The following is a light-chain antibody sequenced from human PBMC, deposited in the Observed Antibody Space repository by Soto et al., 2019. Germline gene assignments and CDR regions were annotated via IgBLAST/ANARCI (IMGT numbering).Light chain of an antibody. CDR3: QQYGSSSYT. Sequence: EIVLTQSPGTLSLSPGERATLSCRASQSISSSYLAWYQQKPGQAPRLLIYAASSQATGIPDRFSGSGYGTDFTLTISRLEPEDFAVYYCQQYGSSSYTFGQGTQLEIK. J-gene: IGKJ2*01. V-gene: IGKV3-20*01. CDR1: QSISSSY. CDR2: AAS.